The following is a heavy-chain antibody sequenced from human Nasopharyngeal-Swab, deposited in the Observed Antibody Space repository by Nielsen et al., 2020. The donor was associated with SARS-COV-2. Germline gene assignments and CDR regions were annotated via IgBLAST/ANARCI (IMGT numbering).Heavy chain of an antibody. CDR3: ASTDCSGGSCYSHYYYYMDV. D-gene: IGHD2-15*01. V-gene: IGHV4-59*13. Sequence: PGRGLEWIGYIYYSGSTNYNPSLKSRVTISVDTSKNQFSLKLSSVTAADTAVYYCASTDCSGGSCYSHYYYYMDVWGKGTTVTVSS. J-gene: IGHJ6*03. CDR2: IYYSGST.